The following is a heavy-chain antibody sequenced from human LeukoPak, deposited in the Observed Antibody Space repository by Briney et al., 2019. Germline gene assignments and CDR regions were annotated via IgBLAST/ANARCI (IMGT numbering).Heavy chain of an antibody. D-gene: IGHD3-9*01. CDR2: ISSSSSYI. CDR3: ARRYFDGDYYYYGMDV. Sequence: SGGSLRLSCAASGFTFSSYSMNWVRQAPGKGLEWVSSISSSSSYIYYADSVKGRFTISRDNAKNSLYLQMNSLRAEDTAVYYCARRYFDGDYYYYGMDVWGQGTTVTVSS. CDR1: GFTFSSYS. J-gene: IGHJ6*02. V-gene: IGHV3-21*01.